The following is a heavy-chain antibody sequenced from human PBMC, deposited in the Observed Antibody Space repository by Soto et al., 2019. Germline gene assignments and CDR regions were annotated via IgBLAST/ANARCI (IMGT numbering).Heavy chain of an antibody. D-gene: IGHD6-13*01. CDR1: GGSFSGYY. Sequence: SETLSLTCAVYGGSFSGYYWSWIRQPPGKGLEWIGEINHSGSTNYNPSPKSRVTISVDTSKNQFSLKLSSVTAADTAVYYCAAGLPRKVGINWFDPWGQGTLVTVSS. J-gene: IGHJ5*02. V-gene: IGHV4-34*01. CDR2: INHSGST. CDR3: AAGLPRKVGINWFDP.